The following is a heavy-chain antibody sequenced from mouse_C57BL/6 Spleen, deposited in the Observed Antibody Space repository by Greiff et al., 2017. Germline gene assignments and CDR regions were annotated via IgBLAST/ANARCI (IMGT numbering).Heavy chain of an antibody. V-gene: IGHV1-69*01. CDR2: IDPSDSYT. J-gene: IGHJ2*01. D-gene: IGHD2-3*01. CDR1: GYTFTSYW. Sequence: QVQLQQPGAELVMPGASVKLSCKASGYTFTSYWMHWVKQRPGQGLEWIGEIDPSDSYTNYNQKFKGKSTLTVDKSSSTAYMQLSSLTSEDSAVYYCARSSDGYCWFDYWGQGTTLTVSS. CDR3: ARSSDGYCWFDY.